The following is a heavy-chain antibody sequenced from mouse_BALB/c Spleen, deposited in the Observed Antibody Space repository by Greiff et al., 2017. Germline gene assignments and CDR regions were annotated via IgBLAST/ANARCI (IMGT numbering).Heavy chain of an antibody. CDR1: GFNIKDTY. J-gene: IGHJ4*01. V-gene: IGHV14-3*02. Sequence: VQLKQSEAELVKPGASVKLSCTASGFNIKDTYMHWVKQRPEQGLEWIGRIDPANGNTKYDPKLQGKATITADTSSNTAYLQLSSLTSEDTAVYYCARSRITTVSYYAMDYWGQGTSVTVSS. CDR3: ARSRITTVSYYAMDY. D-gene: IGHD1-1*01. CDR2: IDPANGNT.